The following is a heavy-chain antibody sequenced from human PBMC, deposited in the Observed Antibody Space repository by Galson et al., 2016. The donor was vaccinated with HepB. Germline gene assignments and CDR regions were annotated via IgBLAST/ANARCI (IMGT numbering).Heavy chain of an antibody. V-gene: IGHV1-46*01. CDR2: INPSGGSS. CDR3: ARARDYDILTGNYYFDY. J-gene: IGHJ4*02. Sequence: SVKVSCKASGYIFTNYYIYWVRQAPGQGLEWMGIINPSGGSSSYAQKFQGRVTMTRDTSASTVYMGLSSLRSEDTAVYYCARARDYDILTGNYYFDYWGQGTLVTVSS. D-gene: IGHD3-9*01. CDR1: GYIFTNYY.